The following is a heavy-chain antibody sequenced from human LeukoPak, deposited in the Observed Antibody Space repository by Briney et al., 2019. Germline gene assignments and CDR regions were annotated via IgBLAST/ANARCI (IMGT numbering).Heavy chain of an antibody. CDR2: IYSGGST. CDR3: ARDPDYYGMDV. CDR1: GFTVSSNY. J-gene: IGHJ6*02. Sequence: GGSLRLSCAASGFTVSSNYMSWVRQAPGKGLEWASVIYSGGSTYYADSVKGRFTISRDNSKNTLYLQMNSLRAEDTAVYYCARDPDYYGMDVWGQGTRSPSP. V-gene: IGHV3-66*02.